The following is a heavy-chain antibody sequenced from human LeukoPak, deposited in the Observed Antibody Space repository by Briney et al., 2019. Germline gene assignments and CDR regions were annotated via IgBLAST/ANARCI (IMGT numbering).Heavy chain of an antibody. V-gene: IGHV4-4*02. CDR1: GGSITTTNL. D-gene: IGHD1-26*01. J-gene: IGHJ4*02. CDR2: VHLSGAT. CDR3: TRESGAFSPFGF. Sequence: PSGTLSLTCAVSGGSITTTNLWSWVRQPPGKGLEWIGEVHLSGATNYNPSLESRVSMSIDKSKNHLSLEVTSVTAADTAIYYCTRESGAFSPFGFWGQGTLLTVSS.